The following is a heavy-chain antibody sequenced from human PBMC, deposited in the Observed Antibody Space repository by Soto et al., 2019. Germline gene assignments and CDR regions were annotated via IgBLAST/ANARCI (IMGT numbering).Heavy chain of an antibody. J-gene: IGHJ6*02. CDR2: INPNSGGT. D-gene: IGHD6-13*01. CDR1: GYTFTGYY. CDR3: ARTAIAAAQDGMDV. Sequence: ASVKVSCKASGYTFTGYYMHWVRQAPGQGLEWMGWINPNSGGTNYAQKFQGRVTMTRDTSISPAYMELSRLRSDDTAVYYCARTAIAAAQDGMDVWGQGTTVTVSS. V-gene: IGHV1-2*02.